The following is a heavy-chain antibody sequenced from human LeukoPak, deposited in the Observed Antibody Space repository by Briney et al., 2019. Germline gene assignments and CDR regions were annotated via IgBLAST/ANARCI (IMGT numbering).Heavy chain of an antibody. Sequence: AASVKVSCKASGYTFVRYGVSWVRQAPGQGPEWMGWISAYNGNTNCAQKFQGRVTMTTDTSTSTAYMDLRSLRSDDTAVYYCAKDEYSFGYYYYGMDVWGQGTTVTVSS. CDR1: GYTFVRYG. D-gene: IGHD5-18*01. V-gene: IGHV1-18*01. CDR3: AKDEYSFGYYYYGMDV. CDR2: ISAYNGNT. J-gene: IGHJ6*02.